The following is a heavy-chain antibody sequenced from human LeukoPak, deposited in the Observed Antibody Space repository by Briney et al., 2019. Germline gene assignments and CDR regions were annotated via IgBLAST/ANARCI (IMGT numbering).Heavy chain of an antibody. CDR3: ARGRLPYPTYYYYYMDV. J-gene: IGHJ6*03. CDR2: INHSGST. CDR1: GGSFSGYY. Sequence: SETLSLPCAVYGGSFSGYYWSWIRQPPGKGLEWIGEINHSGSTNYNPSLKSRVTISVDTSKNQFSLKLSSVTAADTAVYYCARGRLPYPTYYYYYMDVWGKGNTVNVSS. D-gene: IGHD3-16*01. V-gene: IGHV4-34*01.